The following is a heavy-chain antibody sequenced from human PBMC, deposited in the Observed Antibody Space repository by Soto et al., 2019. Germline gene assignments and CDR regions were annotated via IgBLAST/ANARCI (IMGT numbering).Heavy chain of an antibody. CDR1: GYSFTSYW. D-gene: IGHD6-13*01. V-gene: IGHV5-51*01. Sequence: PGESLKISCKGSGYSFTSYWIGWVRQMPGKGLECMGIIYPGDSDTRYSPSFQGQVTISADKSISTAYLQWTSLKASDTAMYYCARRGEAAGTLSRFDPWGQGTLVTVSS. CDR2: IYPGDSDT. CDR3: ARRGEAAGTLSRFDP. J-gene: IGHJ5*02.